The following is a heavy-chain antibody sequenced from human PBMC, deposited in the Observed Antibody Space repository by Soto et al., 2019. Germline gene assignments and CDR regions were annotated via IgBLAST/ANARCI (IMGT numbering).Heavy chain of an antibody. D-gene: IGHD6-19*01. Sequence: AAVKVSCKASGYTFSGFYMHWVRQAPGQGLEWMGWINPNSGGTKSAEKFQGRVTMTRDTSISTAYMELSRLTSDDTAVYYCASAAVTGTAGLDFWGQGTQVTVSS. V-gene: IGHV1-2*02. CDR1: GYTFSGFY. CDR2: INPNSGGT. CDR3: ASAAVTGTAGLDF. J-gene: IGHJ4*02.